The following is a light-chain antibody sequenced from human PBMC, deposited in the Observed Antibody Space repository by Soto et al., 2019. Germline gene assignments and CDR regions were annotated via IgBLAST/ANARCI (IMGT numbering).Light chain of an antibody. CDR2: DAS. CDR3: QQRSNWPVT. V-gene: IGKV3-11*01. Sequence: EIVLTQSPATLSLSPGERATLSCRASQSVRNYLHWYQQKRGQAPTLLVYDASTRATGIPARFSGSGSGTDFTLTISSLEPEDFEVYYCQQRSNWPVTFGQGTRLEIK. J-gene: IGKJ5*01. CDR1: QSVRNY.